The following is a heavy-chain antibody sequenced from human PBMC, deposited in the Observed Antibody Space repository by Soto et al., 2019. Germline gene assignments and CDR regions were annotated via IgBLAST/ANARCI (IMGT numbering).Heavy chain of an antibody. Sequence: QLQLQESGPGLVKPSETLSLTCSVSGASISSRSFHWDWIRQAPGKGLEWIGSIYYDGTTFYNPSLDSRVTISADTSNNQFSLKMNSLTAADTAVFFCARRVGAVPSQDWGQGTLVIVSA. D-gene: IGHD1-26*01. J-gene: IGHJ1*01. CDR1: GASISSRSFH. CDR3: ARRVGAVPSQD. CDR2: IYYDGTT. V-gene: IGHV4-39*07.